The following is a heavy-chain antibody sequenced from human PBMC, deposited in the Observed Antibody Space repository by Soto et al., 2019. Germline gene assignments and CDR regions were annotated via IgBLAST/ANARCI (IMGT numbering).Heavy chain of an antibody. CDR2: INTGKGNT. V-gene: IGHV1-3*04. Sequence: QVQLVQSGAEVKKPGASVKVSCKASGYTFTSYAMHWVRQAPGQRLEWMGWINTGKGNTEYSQKFQGRVTITRDTSASTAYMELSSLRSEDTAVYFCARGSCSSGGCYSFYFDYWGQGTLVTVSS. CDR3: ARGSCSSGGCYSFYFDY. CDR1: GYTFTSYA. J-gene: IGHJ4*02. D-gene: IGHD2-15*01.